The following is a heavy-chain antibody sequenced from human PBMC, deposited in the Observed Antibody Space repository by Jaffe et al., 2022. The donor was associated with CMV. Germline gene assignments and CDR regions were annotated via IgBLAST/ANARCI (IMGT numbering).Heavy chain of an antibody. CDR1: GFTFSSYA. D-gene: IGHD3-22*01. CDR2: ISSNGGST. Sequence: EVQLVESGGGLVQPGGSLRLSCAASGFTFSSYAMHWVRQAPGKGLEYVSAISSNGGSTYYANSVKGRFTISRDNSKNTLYLQMGSLRAEDMAVYYCARGHQTYYYDSSGYFVPEYADYWGQGTLVTVSS. CDR3: ARGHQTYYYDSSGYFVPEYADY. V-gene: IGHV3-64*01. J-gene: IGHJ4*02.